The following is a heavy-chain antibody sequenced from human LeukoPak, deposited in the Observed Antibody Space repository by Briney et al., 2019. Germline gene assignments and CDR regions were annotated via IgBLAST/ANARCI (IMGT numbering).Heavy chain of an antibody. CDR3: ASYRGRGDYFDY. Sequence: LRLSCAASGFTFSSYAMSWIRQPPGKGLEWIGYIYHSGSTYYNPSLKSRVTISVDRSKNQFSLKLSSVTAADTAVYYCASYRGRGDYFDYWGQGTLVTVSS. D-gene: IGHD1-26*01. J-gene: IGHJ4*02. V-gene: IGHV4-30-2*01. CDR1: GFTFSSYA. CDR2: IYHSGST.